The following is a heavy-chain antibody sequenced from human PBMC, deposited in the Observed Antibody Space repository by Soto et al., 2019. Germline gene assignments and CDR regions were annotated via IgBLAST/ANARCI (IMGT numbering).Heavy chain of an antibody. CDR2: IYPGDSDT. CDR3: ERLDVHNWNYPLGAGPPFDY. V-gene: IGHV5-51*01. CDR1: GYSFTSYL. D-gene: IGHD1-7*01. J-gene: IGHJ4*02. Sequence: GESLKISFEGSGYSFTSYLICWVRQMPGKGLEWMGIIYPGDSDTRYSPSFQRQVIISADKSITTAYLQWSSLKASDTAMYYCERLDVHNWNYPLGAGPPFDYSGQGTLVTVCS.